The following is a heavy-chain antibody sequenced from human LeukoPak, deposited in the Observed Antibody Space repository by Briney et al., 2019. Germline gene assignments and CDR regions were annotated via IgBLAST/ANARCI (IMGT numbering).Heavy chain of an antibody. D-gene: IGHD3-22*01. CDR3: TRDYYDSSGYFDY. J-gene: IGHJ4*02. CDR2: IRSKAYGGTT. CDR1: GFTFGDHA. V-gene: IGHV3-49*04. Sequence: AGGSLRLSCTASGFTFGDHAMSWVRQAPGKGLEWVGFIRSKAYGGTTEYAASVKGRFTISRDDSKSIAYLQMNSLKTEDTAVYYCTRDYYDSSGYFDYWGQGTLVTVSS.